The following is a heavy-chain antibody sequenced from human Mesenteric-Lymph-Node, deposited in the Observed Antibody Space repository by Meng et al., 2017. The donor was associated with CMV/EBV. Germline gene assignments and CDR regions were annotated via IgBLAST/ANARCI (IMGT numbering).Heavy chain of an antibody. CDR2: ISSSSTI. Sequence: GESLKISCAASGFTFSDYYMNWVRQAPGKGLEWVSSISSSSTIYYADSVKGRFTISRDNAKNSLYLQMNSLRAEDTAVYYCAREGVPAAGMDVWGQGTTVTVSS. CDR1: GFTFSDYY. J-gene: IGHJ6*02. V-gene: IGHV3-69-1*02. CDR3: AREGVPAAGMDV. D-gene: IGHD2-2*01.